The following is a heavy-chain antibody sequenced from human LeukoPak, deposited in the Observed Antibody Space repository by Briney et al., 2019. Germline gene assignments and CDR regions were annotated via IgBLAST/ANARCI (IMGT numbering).Heavy chain of an antibody. V-gene: IGHV1-18*01. CDR2: ISANDGKI. CDR3: ARGNTYYDFWSGYRTTYYFDY. J-gene: IGHJ4*02. Sequence: ASVKVSCKASGFVFTSYGFTWVRQAPGQGLEWMGWISANDGKIHYSERHQGRVTMTTDTVTSTAYMELRSLRSDDTAVYYCARGNTYYDFWSGYRTTYYFDYWGQGTLVTVSS. D-gene: IGHD3-3*01. CDR1: GFVFTSYG.